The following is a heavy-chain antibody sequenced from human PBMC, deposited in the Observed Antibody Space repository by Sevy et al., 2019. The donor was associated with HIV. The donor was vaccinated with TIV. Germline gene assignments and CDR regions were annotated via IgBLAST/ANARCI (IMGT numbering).Heavy chain of an antibody. CDR2: IKSKTDGGTT. CDR3: TTKHGFWSGYYYFDY. Sequence: VGSLRLSCAASGLTFNNAWMTWVRQAPGMGLEWVGRIKSKTDGGTTDYAAPVKSRFTISRDDSKNTRYLRMNSLKTEDTAVYYCTTKHGFWSGYYYFDYWGQGTLVTVSS. V-gene: IGHV3-15*01. J-gene: IGHJ4*02. CDR1: GLTFNNAW. D-gene: IGHD3-3*01.